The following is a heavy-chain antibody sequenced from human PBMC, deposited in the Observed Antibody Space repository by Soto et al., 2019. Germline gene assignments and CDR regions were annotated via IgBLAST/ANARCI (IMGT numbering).Heavy chain of an antibody. CDR3: AGGYCSSTSCRNYYYYMDV. D-gene: IGHD2-2*01. Sequence: QVQLVQSGAEVKKPGSSVNVSCKASGGTFSSYTISWVRQAPGQGLEWMGRIIPILGIANYAQKFQGRVTITADKSTSTADMELSSLRSEDTAVYYCAGGYCSSTSCRNYYYYMDVWGKGTTVTVSS. V-gene: IGHV1-69*02. CDR1: GGTFSSYT. CDR2: IIPILGIA. J-gene: IGHJ6*03.